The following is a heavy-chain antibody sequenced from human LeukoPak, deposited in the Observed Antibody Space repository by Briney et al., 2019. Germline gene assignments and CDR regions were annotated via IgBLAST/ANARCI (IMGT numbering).Heavy chain of an antibody. Sequence: ASVKVSCKASGYTFTGYYMHWVRQAPGQGLEWMGWISAYNGNTNYAQKLQGRVTMTTDTSTSTAYMELRSLRSDDTAVYYCARDGLGSVTNQNWFDPWGQGTLVTVSS. J-gene: IGHJ5*02. CDR1: GYTFTGYY. CDR3: ARDGLGSVTNQNWFDP. D-gene: IGHD4-11*01. CDR2: ISAYNGNT. V-gene: IGHV1-18*04.